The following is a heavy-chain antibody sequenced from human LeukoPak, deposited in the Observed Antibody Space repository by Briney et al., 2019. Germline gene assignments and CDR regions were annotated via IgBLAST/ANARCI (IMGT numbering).Heavy chain of an antibody. CDR3: EAAAVNYYMDV. CDR1: GYRLTELY. Sequence: SVKVSCKVSGYRLTELYIYWVRQAPGEGPEWMGGIIPIFGTANYAQKFQGRVTITADESTSTAYMELSSLRSEDTAVYYCEAAAVNYYMDVWGKGTTVTVSS. CDR2: IIPIFGTA. J-gene: IGHJ6*03. V-gene: IGHV1-69*13. D-gene: IGHD6-13*01.